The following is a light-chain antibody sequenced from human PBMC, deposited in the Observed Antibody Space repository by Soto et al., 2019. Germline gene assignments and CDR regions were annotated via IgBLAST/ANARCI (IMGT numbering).Light chain of an antibody. CDR2: DAS. CDR1: QDIRNY. V-gene: IGKV1-9*01. Sequence: IPLAQSPSSLSASVRNGVTVACRASQDIRNYLAWYQQKPGKAPKLLICDASTLDSGVPSRFSGSGSGTDFTLTISCLQPEDFAAYYSQQHRSYPSPFGGVTKVDI. J-gene: IGKJ4*01. CDR3: QQHRSYPSP.